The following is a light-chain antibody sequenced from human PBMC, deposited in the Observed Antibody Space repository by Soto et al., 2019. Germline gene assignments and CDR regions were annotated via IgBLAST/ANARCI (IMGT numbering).Light chain of an antibody. CDR1: SSNIGSNT. CDR3: ASWDDSLNGVV. J-gene: IGLJ2*01. CDR2: SNN. Sequence: QSVLTQPLSASGTPGQRVTISCSGSSSNIGSNTVNWYQQLPGTAPKLLIYSNNLRPSGVPDRFSGSKSGTSASLAISGLQSEDESDYYCASWDDSLNGVVFGGGTKLTVL. V-gene: IGLV1-44*01.